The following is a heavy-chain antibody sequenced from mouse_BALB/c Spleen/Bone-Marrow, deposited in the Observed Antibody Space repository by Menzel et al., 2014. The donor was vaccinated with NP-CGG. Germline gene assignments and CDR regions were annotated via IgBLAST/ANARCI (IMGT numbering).Heavy chain of an antibody. Sequence: EVMLVESGGGLVQPGGSMKLSCVASGFTFSNYWMNWVRQSPEKGLEWVAEIKLKSNNYATHYAESVKGRFTISRDDSKSSVYLQMNNLRAEATGIYYCTRDGYFDYWGQGTTLTVSS. CDR1: GFTFSNYW. D-gene: IGHD2-3*01. CDR2: IKLKSNNYAT. CDR3: TRDGYFDY. J-gene: IGHJ2*01. V-gene: IGHV6-6*02.